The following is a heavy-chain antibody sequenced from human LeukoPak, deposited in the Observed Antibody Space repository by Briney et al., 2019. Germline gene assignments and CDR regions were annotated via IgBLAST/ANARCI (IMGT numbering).Heavy chain of an antibody. D-gene: IGHD3-10*01. CDR1: GGSISSYY. V-gene: IGHV4-59*01. CDR3: ARLTMVRGVIIVRGWFDP. J-gene: IGHJ5*02. CDR2: IYYSGST. Sequence: KPSETLSLTCTVSGGSISSYYWSWIRQPPGKGLEWIGYIYYSGSTNYNPSLKSRVTISVDTSKSQFSLKLSSVTAADTAVYYCARLTMVRGVIIVRGWFDPWGQGTLVTVSS.